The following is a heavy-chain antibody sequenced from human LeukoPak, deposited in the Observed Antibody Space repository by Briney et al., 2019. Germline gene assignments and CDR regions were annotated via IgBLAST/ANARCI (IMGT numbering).Heavy chain of an antibody. CDR1: GGSISSGGYY. D-gene: IGHD3-9*01. CDR3: VGDILTGYYNSRYYFDH. J-gene: IGHJ4*02. V-gene: IGHV4-31*03. CDR2: IYYSGST. Sequence: SETLSLTCTVSGGSISSGGYYWSWIRQHPGKGLEWIGYIYYSGSTYYNPSLKSRVTISVDTSKNQFSLKLSSVTAADTAVYYCVGDILTGYYNSRYYFDHWGQGTLVTVSS.